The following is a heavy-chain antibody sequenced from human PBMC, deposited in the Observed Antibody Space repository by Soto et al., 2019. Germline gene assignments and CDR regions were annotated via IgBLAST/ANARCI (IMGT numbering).Heavy chain of an antibody. D-gene: IGHD3-10*01. CDR1: GFTFSSYG. Sequence: QVQLVESGGGVVQPGRSLRLSCAASGFTFSSYGMHWVRQAPGKGLEWVAVIWYDGSNKYYADSVKGRFTISRDNSKNTLYLQMNSLRAEDMAVYYCARALRGLGYYYYGMDVWGQGTTVTVSS. CDR2: IWYDGSNK. V-gene: IGHV3-33*01. CDR3: ARALRGLGYYYYGMDV. J-gene: IGHJ6*02.